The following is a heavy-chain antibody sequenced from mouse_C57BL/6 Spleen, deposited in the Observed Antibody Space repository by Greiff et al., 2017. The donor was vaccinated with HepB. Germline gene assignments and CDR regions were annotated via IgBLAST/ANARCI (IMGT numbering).Heavy chain of an antibody. J-gene: IGHJ3*01. D-gene: IGHD1-1*01. V-gene: IGHV14-4*01. CDR3: TTGGYYGSSYGFAY. CDR2: IDPENGDT. Sequence: EVQLQQSGAELVRPGASVKLSCTASGFNIKDDYMHWVKQRPEQGLEWIGWIDPENGDTEYASKFQGKATITADTSSNTAYLQRSSLTSEDTDVYYCTTGGYYGSSYGFAYWGQGTLVTVSA. CDR1: GFNIKDDY.